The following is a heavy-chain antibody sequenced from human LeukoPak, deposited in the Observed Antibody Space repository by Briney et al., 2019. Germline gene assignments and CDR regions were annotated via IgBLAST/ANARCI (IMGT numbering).Heavy chain of an antibody. D-gene: IGHD5-12*01. CDR1: GFAFGRYA. V-gene: IGHV3-23*01. Sequence: GGSLRLSCAASGFAFGRYAMSWVRQAPGKGLERVSAIMSSGGNTYYADSVKGRFTISRDNSKNTLYLQMNSLRAEDTAVYYCVKDSGGLPIYGMDVWGQGTTVTVSS. CDR2: IMSSGGNT. CDR3: VKDSGGLPIYGMDV. J-gene: IGHJ6*02.